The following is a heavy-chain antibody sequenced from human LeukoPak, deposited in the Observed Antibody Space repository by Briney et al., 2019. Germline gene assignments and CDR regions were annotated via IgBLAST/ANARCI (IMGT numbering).Heavy chain of an antibody. D-gene: IGHD4-11*01. CDR1: GFTFSNYA. Sequence: GGSLRLSCAASGFTFSNYAMNWVGQAPGKGLEWVSAISGSGGSTDYADSVKGRFTISRDNSKNTVYLQMNSLRAEDTAVYYCAKDQGLQYDYWGQGTLVTVSS. CDR3: AKDQGLQYDY. CDR2: ISGSGGST. V-gene: IGHV3-23*01. J-gene: IGHJ4*02.